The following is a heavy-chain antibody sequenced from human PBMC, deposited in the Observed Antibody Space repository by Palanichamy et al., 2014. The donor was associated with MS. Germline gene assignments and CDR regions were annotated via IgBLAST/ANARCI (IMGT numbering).Heavy chain of an antibody. CDR1: GYSFATYG. D-gene: IGHD3-22*01. CDR3: AISPSSVVATLPDC. V-gene: IGHV1-18*01. Sequence: QVQLVQSGPEVKKPGASVRVSCRASGYSFATYGVSWVRQAPGQGLEFMAWISAYNGHTSFAQKFWGRVTVTTDTSTSTAYMDLRSLRSDDTAIYYCAISPSSVVATLPDCWGQGTLVTVNS. CDR2: ISAYNGHT. J-gene: IGHJ4*02.